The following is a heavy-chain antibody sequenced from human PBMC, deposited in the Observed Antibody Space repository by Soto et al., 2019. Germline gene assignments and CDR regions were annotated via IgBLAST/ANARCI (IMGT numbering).Heavy chain of an antibody. Sequence: ASVKVSCKASGYTFTGYYMHWVRQAPGQGLEWMGRINPNSDGTNYAQKFQGRVTMTRDTSTSTVYMELSSLRSEDTALYYCASAPIGVPGNYFDYWGQGTQVTVSS. D-gene: IGHD6-19*01. J-gene: IGHJ4*02. CDR2: INPNSDGT. CDR3: ASAPIGVPGNYFDY. V-gene: IGHV1-2*06. CDR1: GYTFTGYY.